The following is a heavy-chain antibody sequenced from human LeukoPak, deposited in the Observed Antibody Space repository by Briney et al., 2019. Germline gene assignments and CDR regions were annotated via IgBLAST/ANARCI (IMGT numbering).Heavy chain of an antibody. J-gene: IGHJ4*02. V-gene: IGHV3-23*01. CDR3: AKGSYYDSSGSFYFDY. CDR1: GFTFSSYA. CDR2: ISGSGDNT. D-gene: IGHD3-22*01. Sequence: GGSLRLSCAASGFTFSSYAMSWVRQAPGKGLEWVSGISGSGDNTYCADSVKGRFTISRDNSKNTLYVQVNSLGTEDTAAYYCAKGSYYDSSGSFYFDYWGQGTLVTVSS.